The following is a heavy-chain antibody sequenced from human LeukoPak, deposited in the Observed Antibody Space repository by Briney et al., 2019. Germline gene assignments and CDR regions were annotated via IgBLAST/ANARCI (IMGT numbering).Heavy chain of an antibody. CDR3: ARGIYYDSSGNSY. J-gene: IGHJ4*02. Sequence: ASVKVSCKASGYTFTGYYMHWVRQAPGQGLEWMGRINPNSGGTNYAQKFQGRVTMTRDTSISTAYMELSRLRSDDTAVYYCARGIYYDSSGNSYWGLGTLVTVSS. D-gene: IGHD3-22*01. CDR2: INPNSGGT. V-gene: IGHV1-2*06. CDR1: GYTFTGYY.